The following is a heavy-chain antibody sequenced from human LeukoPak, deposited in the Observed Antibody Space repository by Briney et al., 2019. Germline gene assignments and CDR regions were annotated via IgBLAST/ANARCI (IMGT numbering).Heavy chain of an antibody. V-gene: IGHV1-69*01. J-gene: IGHJ4*02. Sequence: SVKVSCKASGGTFSSYAISWVRQAPGQGLEWMGGIIPIFGTANYAQKFQGRVTITADESTSTAYMELSSLRSEDTAVYYCASSSHCGGDCYFGYWGQGTLVTVSS. D-gene: IGHD2-21*02. CDR2: IIPIFGTA. CDR1: GGTFSSYA. CDR3: ASSSHCGGDCYFGY.